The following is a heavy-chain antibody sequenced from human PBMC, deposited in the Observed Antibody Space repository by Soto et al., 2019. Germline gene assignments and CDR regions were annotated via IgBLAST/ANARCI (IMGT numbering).Heavy chain of an antibody. D-gene: IGHD5-12*01. V-gene: IGHV1-69*02. CDR1: GGTFSSYT. CDR2: IIPILGIA. CDR3: ARGDEYSGYDDAFDI. Sequence: QVQLVQSGAEVKKPGSSVKVSCKASGGTFSSYTISWVRQAPGQGLEWMGRIIPILGIANYAQKFQGRVTITADKSTSTAYMELSSLRSEDTGVYYCARGDEYSGYDDAFDIWGQGTMVTVSS. J-gene: IGHJ3*02.